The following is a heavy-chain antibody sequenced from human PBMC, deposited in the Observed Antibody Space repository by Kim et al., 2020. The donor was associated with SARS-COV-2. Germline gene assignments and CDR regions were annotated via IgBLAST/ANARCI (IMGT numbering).Heavy chain of an antibody. Sequence: SETLSLTCAVYGGSFSGYYWSWIRQPPGKGLEWIGEINHSGSTNYNPSLKSRVTISVDTSKNQFSLKLSSVTAADTAVYYCARGLRNGGYVKFSYYFDYWGQGTLVTVSS. V-gene: IGHV4-34*01. CDR2: INHSGST. CDR3: ARGLRNGGYVKFSYYFDY. D-gene: IGHD5-12*01. CDR1: GGSFSGYY. J-gene: IGHJ4*02.